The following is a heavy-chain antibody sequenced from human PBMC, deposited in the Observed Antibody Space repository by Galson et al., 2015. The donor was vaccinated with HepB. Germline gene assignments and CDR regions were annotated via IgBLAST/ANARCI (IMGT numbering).Heavy chain of an antibody. CDR3: ARVCSGSSGQNWFDP. Sequence: SVKVSCKASGYTFTSYYMHWVRQAPGQGLEWMGIINPSGGSTSYAQKFQGRVTMTRDTSTSTVYMELSSLRSEDTAVYYGARVCSGSSGQNWFDPWGQGTLVTVSS. D-gene: IGHD3-10*02. J-gene: IGHJ5*02. V-gene: IGHV1-46*03. CDR1: GYTFTSYY. CDR2: INPSGGST.